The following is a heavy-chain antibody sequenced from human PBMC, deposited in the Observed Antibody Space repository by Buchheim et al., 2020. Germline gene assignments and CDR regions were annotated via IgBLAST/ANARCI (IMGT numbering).Heavy chain of an antibody. D-gene: IGHD2-2*01. V-gene: IGHV3-30-3*01. CDR1: GFTFSSYA. CDR2: ISYEGSNK. CDR3: AREGGYCSSTSCYASDYYYYYGMDV. Sequence: QVQLVESGGGVVQPGRSLRLSCAASGFTFSSYAMHWVRQAPGKGLEWVAVISYEGSNKYYADSVKGRFTISRDNSKNTLYLQMNSLRAEDTAVYYCAREGGYCSSTSCYASDYYYYYGMDVWGQGTT. J-gene: IGHJ6*02.